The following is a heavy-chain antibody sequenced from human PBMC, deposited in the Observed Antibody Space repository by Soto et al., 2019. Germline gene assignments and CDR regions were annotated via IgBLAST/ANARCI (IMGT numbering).Heavy chain of an antibody. CDR1: GGTFTYYG. D-gene: IGHD3-22*01. J-gene: IGHJ5*02. V-gene: IGHV1-69*01. Sequence: QVQLVQSGAEVKRPGSSVKLSCKASGGTFTYYGISWVRQAPGQGLEWMGGIIPIIGPATYAQKFQGRFTITADQSTSTGYVELRSLGSEDTALYYCERDLGTTIAGPPMRETYGGLDPWGQGTMVSVSS. CDR3: ERDLGTTIAGPPMRETYGGLDP. CDR2: IIPIIGPA.